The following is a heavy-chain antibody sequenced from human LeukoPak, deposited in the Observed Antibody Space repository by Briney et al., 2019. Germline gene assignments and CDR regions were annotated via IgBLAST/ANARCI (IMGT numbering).Heavy chain of an antibody. J-gene: IGHJ4*02. CDR1: GYTFTAYY. Sequence: ASVNLSCKASGYTFTAYYIHCVRQAPGQGLEWMGWITAYYDNTNYAQKLQGRVTMTTDTSTSTAYMELRSLRSDDTAVYYCARALLWFGEPSHIDYWGQGTLVTASS. CDR3: ARALLWFGEPSHIDY. V-gene: IGHV1-18*04. CDR2: ITAYYDNT. D-gene: IGHD3-10*01.